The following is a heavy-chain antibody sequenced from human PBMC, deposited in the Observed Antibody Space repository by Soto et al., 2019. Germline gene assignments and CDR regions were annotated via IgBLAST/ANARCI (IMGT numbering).Heavy chain of an antibody. CDR1: GFTFSSYW. CDR2: INSDGSST. Sequence: EVQLVESGGGLVQPGGSLRLSCAASGFTFSSYWMHWVRQAPGKGLVWVSRINSDGSSTSYADSVKGRFTISRDNAKNTLYWQMNSLRAEDTAVYYCAREYSSGWLIWFDPWGQGTLVTGSS. CDR3: AREYSSGWLIWFDP. V-gene: IGHV3-74*01. D-gene: IGHD6-19*01. J-gene: IGHJ5*02.